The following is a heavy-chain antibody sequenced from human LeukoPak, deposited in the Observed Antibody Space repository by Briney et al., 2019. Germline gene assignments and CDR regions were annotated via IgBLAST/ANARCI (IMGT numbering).Heavy chain of an antibody. V-gene: IGHV1-58*01. Sequence: SVKVSCTASGFTFTNSAVQWVRQARGQRLEWIGWIIVGSGNTNYAQKVQERITITRDMSTSTAYMELSSLGSEDTAVYYCAAEIYGGNSDCCSFDIWGQGTMVTVSS. J-gene: IGHJ3*02. CDR1: GFTFTNSA. CDR2: IIVGSGNT. CDR3: AAEIYGGNSDCCSFDI. D-gene: IGHD4-23*01.